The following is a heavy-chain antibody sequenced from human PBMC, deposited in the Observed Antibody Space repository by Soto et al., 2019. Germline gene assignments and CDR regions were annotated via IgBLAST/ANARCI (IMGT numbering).Heavy chain of an antibody. CDR2: MNPNSGNT. CDR1: GYTFTSYD. V-gene: IGHV1-8*01. Sequence: QVQLVQSGAEVKKPGASVKVSCKTSGYTFTSYDINWVRQATGQGLEWMGWMNPNSGNTAYAQKFQGRVTMTRNTSISPAYMELSSLRSESPAVYYCATERSSWAFEIWGQGTMVTVSS. CDR3: ATERSSWAFEI. J-gene: IGHJ3*02.